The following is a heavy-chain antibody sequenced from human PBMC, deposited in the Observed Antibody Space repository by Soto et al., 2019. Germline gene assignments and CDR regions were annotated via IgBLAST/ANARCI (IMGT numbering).Heavy chain of an antibody. CDR3: ARWGSVGVPAASVTLDY. CDR2: IYYSGST. D-gene: IGHD2-2*01. CDR1: GGSISSSSYY. V-gene: IGHV4-39*01. Sequence: PSETLSLTCTVSGGSISSSSYYWGWIRQPPGKGLEWIGSIYYSGSTYYNPSLKSRVTISVDTSKNQFSLKLSSVTAADTAVYYCARWGSVGVPAASVTLDYGGQGTLVTVYS. J-gene: IGHJ4*02.